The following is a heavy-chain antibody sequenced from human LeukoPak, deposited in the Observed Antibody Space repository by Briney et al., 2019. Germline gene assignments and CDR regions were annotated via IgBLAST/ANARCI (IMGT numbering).Heavy chain of an antibody. Sequence: PGGSLRLSCAASGFTFSSYEMNWVRQAPGKGLEWVSYISSSGSTIYYADSVKGRFTISRDNSKNTLYLQMNSLRAEDTAVYYCAKENSIAAASIFAFDIWGQGTMVTVSS. D-gene: IGHD6-6*01. J-gene: IGHJ3*02. CDR1: GFTFSSYE. V-gene: IGHV3-48*03. CDR2: ISSSGSTI. CDR3: AKENSIAAASIFAFDI.